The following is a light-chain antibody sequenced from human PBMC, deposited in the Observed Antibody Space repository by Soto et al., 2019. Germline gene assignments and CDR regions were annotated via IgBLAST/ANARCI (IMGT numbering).Light chain of an antibody. Sequence: EIVVTQSPATLSLSPGERATLSCRTSQNIHNYLAWYQQKPGQPPRLVIYDASSRATGVPARFSGSGSGTDFSLTISSLEAEGFAVYYCQQRGDWPPLAFGGGTRVDLK. CDR2: DAS. CDR1: QNIHNY. V-gene: IGKV3-11*01. CDR3: QQRGDWPPLA. J-gene: IGKJ4*01.